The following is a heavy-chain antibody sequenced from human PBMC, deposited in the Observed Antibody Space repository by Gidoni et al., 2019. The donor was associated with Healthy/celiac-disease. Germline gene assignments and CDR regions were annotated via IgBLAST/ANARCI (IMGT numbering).Heavy chain of an antibody. J-gene: IGHJ3*02. Sequence: EVQLLESGGGLVQPGGSLRLSCAASGFTFSSYAMSWVRQAPGKGLEWVSAISGSGGSTYYADSVKGRFTISRDNSKNTLYLQMNSLRAEDTAVYYCARSGIAAAGTWDAFDIWGQGTMVTVSS. CDR3: ARSGIAAAGTWDAFDI. D-gene: IGHD6-13*01. CDR1: GFTFSSYA. V-gene: IGHV3-23*01. CDR2: ISGSGGST.